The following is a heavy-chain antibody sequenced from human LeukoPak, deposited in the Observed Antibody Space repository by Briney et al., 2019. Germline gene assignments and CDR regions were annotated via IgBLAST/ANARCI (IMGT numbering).Heavy chain of an antibody. CDR1: GGSVSGYY. V-gene: IGHV4-59*08. D-gene: IGHD5-12*01. CDR2: ISYSGST. J-gene: IGHJ3*02. Sequence: SETLSLTCTVSGGSVSGYYWSWIRQPPGKGLEWIGDISYSGSTNYNPSLTSRVTTSVDMSKNQLSLRLSTVTAADTAVYYCARAYSDYGNDAFDIWGQGTMVTVS. CDR3: ARAYSDYGNDAFDI.